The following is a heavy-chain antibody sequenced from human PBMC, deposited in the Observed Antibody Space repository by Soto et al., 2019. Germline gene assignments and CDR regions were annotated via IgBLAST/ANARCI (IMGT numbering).Heavy chain of an antibody. Sequence: PSETLSLTCSVSRGSISSYYWSWVRQPPGKGLEWIGFIHRTGSTKYNPSLESRVTISVDTSQNQLSLRLSSVTAADTAVYYCARESEGSGKNNWFDPWGQGIMVTVYS. CDR3: ARESEGSGKNNWFDP. J-gene: IGHJ5*02. CDR1: RGSISSYY. V-gene: IGHV4-59*01. D-gene: IGHD3-10*01. CDR2: IHRTGST.